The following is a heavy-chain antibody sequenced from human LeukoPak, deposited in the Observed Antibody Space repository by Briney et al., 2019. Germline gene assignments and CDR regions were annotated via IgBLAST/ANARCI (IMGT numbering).Heavy chain of an antibody. D-gene: IGHD4-17*01. J-gene: IGHJ4*02. CDR2: INSDGSST. V-gene: IGHV3-74*01. CDR1: GFTFSSYW. CDR3: ARVSYGDLYYFDY. Sequence: GGSLRLSRAASGFTFSSYWMHWVRQAPGKGLVWVSRINSDGSSTSYADSVKGRFTISRDNAKNTLYLQMNSLRAEDTAVYYCARVSYGDLYYFDYWGQGTLVTVSS.